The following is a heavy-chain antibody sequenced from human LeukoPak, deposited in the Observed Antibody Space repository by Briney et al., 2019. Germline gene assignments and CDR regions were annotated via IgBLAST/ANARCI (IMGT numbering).Heavy chain of an antibody. D-gene: IGHD3-22*01. V-gene: IGHV3-11*01. J-gene: IGHJ4*02. CDR2: ISRSGSTI. CDR3: ARARGGYDSSGYYQYYFDY. CDR1: GFTFSDYY. Sequence: GGSLRLSCAASGFTFSDYYMSWIRQAPGKGLEWVSYISRSGSTIYYADSVKGRFTISRDNAKNSLYLQMNSLRAEDTAVYYCARARGGYDSSGYYQYYFDYWGQGTLVTVSS.